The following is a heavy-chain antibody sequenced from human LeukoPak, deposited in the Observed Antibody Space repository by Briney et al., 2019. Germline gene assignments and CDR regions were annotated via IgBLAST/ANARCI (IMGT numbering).Heavy chain of an antibody. CDR1: GASITSYY. Sequence: SETLSLTCTVSGASITSYYWNWVRQPPGKGLEWIGYFYYSGSDNYNPSLKSRITISVDTSKNQFSLKLSSVTAADTAVYYCARVIAVAGIIYFDYWGQGTLVTVSS. CDR2: FYYSGSD. J-gene: IGHJ4*02. CDR3: ARVIAVAGIIYFDY. D-gene: IGHD6-19*01. V-gene: IGHV4-59*08.